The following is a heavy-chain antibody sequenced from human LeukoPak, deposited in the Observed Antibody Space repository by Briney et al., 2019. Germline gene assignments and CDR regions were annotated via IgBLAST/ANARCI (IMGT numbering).Heavy chain of an antibody. J-gene: IGHJ4*02. CDR3: AKDQNYESSGYYGGFDY. CDR1: EFTFNRYW. V-gene: IGHV3-23*01. D-gene: IGHD3-22*01. CDR2: ISGSGGDT. Sequence: GGSLRLSCVASASEFTFNRYWMSWVRQAPGKGLEWVSGISGSGGDTYYADSVKGRFTISRDNSKNTLNLQMNSLRAEDTALYYCAKDQNYESSGYYGGFDYWGQGTLVTVSS.